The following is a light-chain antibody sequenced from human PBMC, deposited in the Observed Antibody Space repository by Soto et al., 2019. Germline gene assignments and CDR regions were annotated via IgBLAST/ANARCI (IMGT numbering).Light chain of an antibody. V-gene: IGKV1-17*01. CDR3: LQYNSYWT. CDR2: GAS. J-gene: IGKJ1*01. CDR1: QGIRYA. Sequence: DIQMTQSPSSLSASVGDRVTITCRASQGIRYALGWYQQKPGTAPKRLIYGASILQNGVPSRFGGSGSGTEFTLTISSLQPEDFATYYCLQYNSYWTFGQGTKVDNK.